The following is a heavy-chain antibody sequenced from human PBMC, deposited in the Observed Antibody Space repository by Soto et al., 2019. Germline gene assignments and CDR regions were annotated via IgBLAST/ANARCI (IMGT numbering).Heavy chain of an antibody. CDR1: GFTFSSYS. CDR2: ISSSSSYI. J-gene: IGHJ6*02. D-gene: IGHD2-2*01. V-gene: IGHV3-21*01. CDR3: ARDYGVVVPAAPLYPGMDV. Sequence: VGSLRLSCAASGFTFSSYSMNWVRQAPGKGLEWVSSISSSSSYIYYADSVKGRFTISRDNAKNSLYLQMNSLRAEDTAVYYCARDYGVVVPAAPLYPGMDVWGQGTTVTVSS.